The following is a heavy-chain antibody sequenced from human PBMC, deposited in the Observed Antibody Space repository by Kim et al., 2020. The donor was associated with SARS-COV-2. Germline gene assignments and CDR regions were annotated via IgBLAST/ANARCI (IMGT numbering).Heavy chain of an antibody. CDR3: AKESIATPS. D-gene: IGHD6-6*01. CDR1: GFTFSSYA. V-gene: IGHV3-23*01. CDR2: IYYRFGST. J-gene: IGHJ4*02. Sequence: GGSLRLSCAASGFTFSSYAMSWVRQAPGKGLELVASIYYRFGSTYYSDSVKGRFTISRENSKSTLYLQVKSLRAEDTAVYYCAKESIATPSWGQGTLVTVAS.